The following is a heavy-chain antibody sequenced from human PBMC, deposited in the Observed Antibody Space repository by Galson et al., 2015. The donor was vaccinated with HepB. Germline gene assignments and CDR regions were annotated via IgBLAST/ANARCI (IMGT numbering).Heavy chain of an antibody. D-gene: IGHD3-16*02. CDR3: VKSLDYDYVWEIHRYTGTSYFDY. Sequence: SLRLSCAASGFTFSSHPMHWVRQAPGKGLEYVSGISSNGGSTYYADSVNGRFTISRDNSKNTLYLQISSLRAEDTAVYYCVKSLDYDYVWEIHRYTGTSYFDYWGQGTLVTVSS. CDR1: GFTFSSHP. V-gene: IGHV3-64D*08. J-gene: IGHJ4*02. CDR2: ISSNGGST.